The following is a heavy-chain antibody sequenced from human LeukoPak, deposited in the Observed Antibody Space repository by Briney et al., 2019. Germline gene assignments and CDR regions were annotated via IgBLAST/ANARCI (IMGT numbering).Heavy chain of an antibody. J-gene: IGHJ4*02. CDR3: ARGGARESVFGVANIDY. CDR2: INPNSGGT. Sequence: ASVKVSCKASGYTFTSYGISWVRQAPGQGLEWMGWINPNSGGTNYAQKFQGRVTMTRGTSISTAYMELSRLRSDDTAVYYCARGGARESVFGVANIDYWGQGTLVTVSS. D-gene: IGHD3-3*01. V-gene: IGHV1-2*02. CDR1: GYTFTSYG.